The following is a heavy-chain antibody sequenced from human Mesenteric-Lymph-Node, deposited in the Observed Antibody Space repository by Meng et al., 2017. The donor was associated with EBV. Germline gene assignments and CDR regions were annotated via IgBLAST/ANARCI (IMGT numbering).Heavy chain of an antibody. D-gene: IGHD3-10*01. CDR2: IGEINHREIT. J-gene: IGHJ4*02. CDR1: GGSISSSNW. Sequence: GQPEEACPGVGASSEPLSLIRAVSGGSISSSNWGSWVRQPPGKGLEWIGEIGEINHREITNHSPSLKSRVTMSVDTSNNQFSLKLSSVTAADTAVYYCASRSGHSDYWGQGTLVTVSS. V-gene: IGHV4-4*02. CDR3: ASRSGHSDY.